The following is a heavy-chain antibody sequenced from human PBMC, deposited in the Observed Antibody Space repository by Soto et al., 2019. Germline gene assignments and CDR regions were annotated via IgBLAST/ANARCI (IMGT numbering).Heavy chain of an antibody. Sequence: QVQLQQWGAGLLKPSETLSLTCAVYGGSFSGYYWSWIRQPPGKGLEWIGEINHSGSTNYNPSLKGGVTITGDTDKKQCSLKLSSVAAADTALYYCARGGYIVVVVAATRSDSWFDPWGQGTLVTVSS. CDR1: GGSFSGYY. CDR2: INHSGST. V-gene: IGHV4-34*01. D-gene: IGHD2-15*01. J-gene: IGHJ5*02. CDR3: ARGGYIVVVVAATRSDSWFDP.